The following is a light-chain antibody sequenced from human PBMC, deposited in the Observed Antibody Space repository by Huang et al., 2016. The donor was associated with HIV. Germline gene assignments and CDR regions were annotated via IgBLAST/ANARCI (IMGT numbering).Light chain of an antibody. CDR1: QSVSSN. CDR3: KQYNNWPFT. J-gene: IGKJ3*01. CDR2: GAS. Sequence: EIVMTQSPATLSVSPGERATLSCRASQSVSSNLAWYQQKPGQAPRLLIYGASTRATGIPARFSGSGSGTEFTLTISSLQSEDFAVYHCKQYNNWPFTFGPGTKVDIK. V-gene: IGKV3-15*01.